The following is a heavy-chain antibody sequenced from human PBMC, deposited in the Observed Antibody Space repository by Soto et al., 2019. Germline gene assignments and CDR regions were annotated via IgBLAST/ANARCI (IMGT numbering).Heavy chain of an antibody. Sequence: QVQLVESGGGLVKPGGSLRLSCAASGFTFSDYYMSWIRQAPGKGLEWVSYISSSGSTIYYADSVKCRFTISRDNAKNSLYLQMNRLRAEDTAVYYCASELVPADTKPYYYGMDVWGQGTTVTVSS. V-gene: IGHV3-11*01. CDR2: ISSSGSTI. D-gene: IGHD2-2*01. CDR3: ASELVPADTKPYYYGMDV. CDR1: GFTFSDYY. J-gene: IGHJ6*02.